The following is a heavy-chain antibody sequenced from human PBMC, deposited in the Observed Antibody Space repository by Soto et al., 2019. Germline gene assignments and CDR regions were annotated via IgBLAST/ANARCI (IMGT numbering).Heavy chain of an antibody. J-gene: IGHJ5*02. CDR1: GGSISSSDHY. CDR3: ARENRRGYCSGGSCYQNYNWFDP. V-gene: IGHV4-39*07. D-gene: IGHD2-15*01. CDR2: IYYGGST. Sequence: PSETLSLTCTVSGGSISSSDHYWGWIRQPPGKGLEWLGSIYYGGSTFHNPSLKSRVTISVDTSKNQFSLKLSSVTAADTAVYYCARENRRGYCSGGSCYQNYNWFDPWGQGTLVTVSS.